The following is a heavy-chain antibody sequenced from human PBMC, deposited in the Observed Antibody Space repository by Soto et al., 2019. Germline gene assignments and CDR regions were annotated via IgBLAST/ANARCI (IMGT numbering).Heavy chain of an antibody. CDR2: ISSSSSYI. J-gene: IGHJ6*02. Sequence: GGSLRLSCAASGFTFSSYSMNWVRQAPGKGLEWVSSISSSSSYIYYADSVKGRFTISRDNAKNSLYLQTNSLRAEDTAVYYCARARVYCSGGSCYSYYYYGMDVWGQGTTVTVSS. CDR1: GFTFSSYS. D-gene: IGHD2-15*01. V-gene: IGHV3-21*01. CDR3: ARARVYCSGGSCYSYYYYGMDV.